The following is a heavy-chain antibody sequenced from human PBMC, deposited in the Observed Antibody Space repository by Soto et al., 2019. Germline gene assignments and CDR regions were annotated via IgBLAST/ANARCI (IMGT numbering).Heavy chain of an antibody. CDR2: ISSRSNHR. D-gene: IGHD3-10*01. J-gene: IGHJ6*02. Sequence: EVQLVESGGGLVKPGGSLRLSCAASGFTFSNYSLNWVRQAPGQGLEWVSVISSRSNHRYYADSVRGRFTISRDNAKNSLYLQMNSLRAEDTAVYYCAKDRGRGSPVSGGMDVWGQGTTVTVSS. CDR1: GFTFSNYS. V-gene: IGHV3-21*02. CDR3: AKDRGRGSPVSGGMDV.